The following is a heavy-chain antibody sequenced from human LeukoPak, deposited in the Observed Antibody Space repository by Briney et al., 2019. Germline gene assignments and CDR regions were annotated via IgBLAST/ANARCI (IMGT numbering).Heavy chain of an antibody. CDR3: AKGEIKTTGTSFDY. J-gene: IGHJ4*02. D-gene: IGHD1-1*01. CDR2: IYASGNT. V-gene: IGHV4-4*07. Sequence: SETLSLTCTVSGGSISSYYWSWVRQPAGKGLEWIGRIYASGNTNYNPSLKGRFTISRDNSKNTLYLQMNSLRTEDTAVYYCAKGEIKTTGTSFDYWGQGTLVTVSS. CDR1: GGSISSYY.